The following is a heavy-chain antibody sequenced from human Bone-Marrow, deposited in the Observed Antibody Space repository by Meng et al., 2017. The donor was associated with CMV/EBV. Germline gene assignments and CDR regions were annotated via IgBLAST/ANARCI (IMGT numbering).Heavy chain of an antibody. Sequence: ASVKVSCKASGYTFTSYGISWVRQAPGQGPEWMAWSSNYNGNRKYAQKFLGRVTMTTDTSTSTAYMELSSLRSEDTAVYYCARGNAPTTVAKYYYYYYGMDVWGQGTTVTVSS. CDR2: SSNYNGNR. D-gene: IGHD4-11*01. J-gene: IGHJ6*02. V-gene: IGHV1-18*01. CDR3: ARGNAPTTVAKYYYYYYGMDV. CDR1: GYTFTSYG.